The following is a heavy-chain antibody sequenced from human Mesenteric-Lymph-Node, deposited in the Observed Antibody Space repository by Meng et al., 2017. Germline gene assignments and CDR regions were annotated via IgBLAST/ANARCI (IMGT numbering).Heavy chain of an antibody. CDR1: GGSIKTYY. Sequence: SETLSLTCTVSGGSIKTYYWTWIRQPPGKGLEWIGYIYDSGTTNYNPSLKSRVTISLDTSKNQFSLKLSSVTAADTAFYYCAGVVTDIPHYFDYWGQGTLVTVSS. V-gene: IGHV4-59*01. CDR2: IYDSGTT. D-gene: IGHD2-21*02. J-gene: IGHJ4*02. CDR3: AGVVTDIPHYFDY.